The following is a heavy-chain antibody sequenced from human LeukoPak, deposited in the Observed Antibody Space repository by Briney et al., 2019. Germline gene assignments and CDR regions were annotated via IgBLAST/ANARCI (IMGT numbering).Heavy chain of an antibody. CDR1: GFTFSNAW. V-gene: IGHV3-15*01. CDR2: IKSKTDGGTT. Sequence: PGGSLRLSCAASGFTFSNAWMSWVRQAPGKGLEWVGRIKSKTDGGTTDYAAPVKGRFTISRDDSKNTLYLQMNSLKTEDTALYYCTTVVVLMVYAIDYWGQGTLVTVSS. D-gene: IGHD2-8*01. CDR3: TTVVVLMVYAIDY. J-gene: IGHJ4*02.